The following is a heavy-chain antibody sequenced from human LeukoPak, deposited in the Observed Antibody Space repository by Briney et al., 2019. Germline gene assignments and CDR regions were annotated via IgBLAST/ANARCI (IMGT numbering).Heavy chain of an antibody. CDR1: GGSFSGYY. CDR2: INHSGST. CDR3: ARIAARRRDAFDI. J-gene: IGHJ3*02. D-gene: IGHD6-6*01. V-gene: IGHV4-34*01. Sequence: SGTLSLTCAVYGGSFSGYYWSWIRQPPGKGLEWIGEINHSGSTNYNPSLKSRVTISVDTSKNQFSLKLSSVTAADTAVYYCARIAARRRDAFDIWGQGTMVTVSS.